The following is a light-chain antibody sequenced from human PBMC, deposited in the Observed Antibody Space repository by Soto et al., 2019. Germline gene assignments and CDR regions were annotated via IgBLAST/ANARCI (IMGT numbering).Light chain of an antibody. CDR3: QSFDNNNVI. J-gene: IGLJ2*01. V-gene: IGLV6-57*02. CDR2: ESH. CDR1: SGTIATYK. Sequence: NFMLTQPHSVSESPGKKVTISCTGSSGTIATYKVQWYQQRPGSAPTTVIYESHQRPSGVPDRFSGSIDTSSNSASLTISGLKTEDEADYYCQSFDNNNVIFGGGTKLTVL.